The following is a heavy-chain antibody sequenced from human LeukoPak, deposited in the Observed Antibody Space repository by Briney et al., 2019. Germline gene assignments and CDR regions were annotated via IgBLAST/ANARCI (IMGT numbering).Heavy chain of an antibody. CDR3: ASKWVTYYYNSSAYHYPTDVFDI. D-gene: IGHD3-22*01. CDR1: GYTFTSYG. V-gene: IGHV1-2*02. J-gene: IGHJ3*02. Sequence: ASVKVSCKASGYTFTSYGISWVRQAPGQGLEWMGWINANSGDTNYAQKFQGRVTMTRDTSISTAYMELNRLRSDDTAVHFCASKWVTYYYNSSAYHYPTDVFDIWGQGTMVTVSS. CDR2: INANSGDT.